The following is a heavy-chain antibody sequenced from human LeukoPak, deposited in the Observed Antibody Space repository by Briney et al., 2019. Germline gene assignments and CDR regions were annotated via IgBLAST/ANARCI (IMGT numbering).Heavy chain of an antibody. CDR3: AKQEILGGSWYVPDY. V-gene: IGHV3-23*01. Sequence: GGSLRLSCAASGFTFRKYAMNWVRQAPGKGLEWVSAMSGSGAGNTYYADSVKGRFTISRDNSKNTLYLQMNSLRAEDTAIYYCAKQEILGGSWYVPDYWGQGTRVTVSS. D-gene: IGHD6-13*01. CDR2: MSGSGAGNT. CDR1: GFTFRKYA. J-gene: IGHJ4*02.